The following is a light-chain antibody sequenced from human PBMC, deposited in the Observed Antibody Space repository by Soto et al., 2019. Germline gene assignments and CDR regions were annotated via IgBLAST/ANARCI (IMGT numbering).Light chain of an antibody. CDR2: DAS. V-gene: IGKV3-11*01. Sequence: EIVLTQSPATLSLSPGERATLSCRASQSVSTYLAWYQQKTGQTPRLLIYDASNRDTGIPARFSGSGSGTDFTLTISSLEPEDFAVYYCQQSSNWPLTFGGGTKVQIK. CDR3: QQSSNWPLT. J-gene: IGKJ4*01. CDR1: QSVSTY.